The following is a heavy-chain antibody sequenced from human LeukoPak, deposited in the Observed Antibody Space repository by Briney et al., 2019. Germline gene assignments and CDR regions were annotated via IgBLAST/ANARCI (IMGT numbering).Heavy chain of an antibody. CDR2: IYYSGST. V-gene: IGHV4-39*01. D-gene: IGHD3-22*01. CDR3: ARMVIRQFDY. CDR1: GGSISSSSYY. J-gene: IGHJ4*02. Sequence: SGTLSLTCTVSGGSISSSSYYWGWIRQPPGKGLEWIGSIYYSGSTYYNPSLKSRVTISVDTSKNQFSLKLSSVTAADTAVYYCARMVIRQFDYWGQGTLVTVSS.